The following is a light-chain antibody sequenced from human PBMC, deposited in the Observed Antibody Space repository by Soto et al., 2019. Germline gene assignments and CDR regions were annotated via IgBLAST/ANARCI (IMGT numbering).Light chain of an antibody. CDR3: VLYMGSGIWV. Sequence: QAVVTQEPSLSVSPGGTVTLTCGLSSGSVSTSYYPSWYQQTPGQAPRTLIYSTNTRSSGVPDRFSGSILGNKAALTITGDQADDESDYYCVLYMGSGIWVFGGGTKLTVL. CDR2: STN. CDR1: SGSVSTSYY. V-gene: IGLV8-61*01. J-gene: IGLJ3*02.